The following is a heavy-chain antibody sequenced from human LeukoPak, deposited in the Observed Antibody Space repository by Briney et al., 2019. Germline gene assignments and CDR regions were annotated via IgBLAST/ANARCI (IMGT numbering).Heavy chain of an antibody. Sequence: GGSLSLSCAASGFTFSSYPMLCVREAPGKGLEYVSYIRRNWGNTYYANTVKPIFTISRDNYKNTVSLHMGSLSAEDMGVYYCARESVDTAMAYDYWGQGTLVTVSS. D-gene: IGHD5-18*01. CDR2: IRRNWGNT. J-gene: IGHJ4*02. CDR3: ARESVDTAMAYDY. CDR1: GFTFSSYP. V-gene: IGHV3-64*01.